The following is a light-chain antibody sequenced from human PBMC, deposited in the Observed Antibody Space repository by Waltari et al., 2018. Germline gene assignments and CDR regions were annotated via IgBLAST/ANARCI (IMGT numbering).Light chain of an antibody. J-gene: IGKJ1*01. Sequence: EIVLTQSPGTLSLSPGEGATLSCRASQSVRRSLAWYQQKPGQAPRLLIYDASTRATGIPDRFSGSGSGTDFSLTISRLEPEDFAVYYCQKYVSLPATFGQGTTVEIK. CDR2: DAS. CDR3: QKYVSLPAT. V-gene: IGKV3-20*01. CDR1: QSVRRS.